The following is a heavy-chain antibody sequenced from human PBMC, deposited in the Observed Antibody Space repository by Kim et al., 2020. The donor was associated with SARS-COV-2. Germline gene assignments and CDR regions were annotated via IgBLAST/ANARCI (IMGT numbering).Heavy chain of an antibody. Sequence: GGSLRLSCAASGFTFSSYSMNWVRQAPGKGLEWVSSISSSSSYIYYADSVKGRFTISRDNAKNSLYLQMNSLRAEDTAVYYCAREYSSSMGAFDYWGQGTLVTVSS. CDR1: GFTFSSYS. V-gene: IGHV3-21*01. CDR3: AREYSSSMGAFDY. J-gene: IGHJ4*02. CDR2: ISSSSSYI. D-gene: IGHD6-6*01.